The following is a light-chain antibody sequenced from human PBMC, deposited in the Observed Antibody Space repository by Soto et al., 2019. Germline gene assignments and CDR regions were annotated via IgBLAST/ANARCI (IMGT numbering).Light chain of an antibody. V-gene: IGKV1-39*01. CDR3: QHSYSNFPIT. J-gene: IGKJ5*01. Sequence: DIQVTQSTSSLSASVGDRVTISCRASQSISGYLNWYQQKPGKAPNLLIFDASSLQSGVPSRFSGRGSGAEYTLTISSLQPEDFATYFCQHSYSNFPITFGQGTRREIK. CDR1: QSISGY. CDR2: DAS.